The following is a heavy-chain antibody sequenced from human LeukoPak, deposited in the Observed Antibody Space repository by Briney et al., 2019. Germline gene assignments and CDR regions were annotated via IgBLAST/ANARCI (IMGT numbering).Heavy chain of an antibody. Sequence: GSLRLSCAASGFTFSSYEMNWVRQAPVKGLEWVSYISSSGSTIYYADSVKGRFTISRDNAKNSLYLQMNSLRAEDTAVYYCARDTDPYDILTGYYPNYFDYWGQGTLVTVSS. CDR3: ARDTDPYDILTGYYPNYFDY. V-gene: IGHV3-48*03. CDR1: GFTFSSYE. CDR2: ISSSGSTI. J-gene: IGHJ4*02. D-gene: IGHD3-9*01.